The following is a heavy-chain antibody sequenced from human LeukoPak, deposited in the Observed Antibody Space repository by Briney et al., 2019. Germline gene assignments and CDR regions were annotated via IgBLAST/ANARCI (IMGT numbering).Heavy chain of an antibody. CDR2: ISSSSSTI. D-gene: IGHD3-16*01. J-gene: IGHJ4*02. CDR3: ARDLGLPLYDYSGY. Sequence: GESLRLSCAASGFTFSSYSMNWVRQAPGKGLEWVSYISSSSSTIYYADSVKGRFTISRDNAKNSLYLQMNSLRAEDTAVYYCARDLGLPLYDYSGYWGQGTLVTVSS. CDR1: GFTFSSYS. V-gene: IGHV3-48*01.